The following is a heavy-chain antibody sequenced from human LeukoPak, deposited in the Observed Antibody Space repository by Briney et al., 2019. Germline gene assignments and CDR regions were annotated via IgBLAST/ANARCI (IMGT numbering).Heavy chain of an antibody. D-gene: IGHD3-10*01. CDR3: AREYYGSGSYDV. CDR1: GSTFSSYA. J-gene: IGHJ4*02. V-gene: IGHV3-64*01. Sequence: GGSLRLSCAASGSTFSSYAMHWVRQAPGKGLEYVSAISSNGGSTYYANSVKGRFTISRDNSKNTLYLQMGSLRAEDMAVYYCAREYYGSGSYDVWGQGTLVTVSS. CDR2: ISSNGGST.